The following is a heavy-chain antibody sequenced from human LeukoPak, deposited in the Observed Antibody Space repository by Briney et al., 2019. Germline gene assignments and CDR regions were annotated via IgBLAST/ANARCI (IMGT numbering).Heavy chain of an antibody. CDR3: ALSIAVAGTVTYFDF. Sequence: GESLKISCKGSGYSFISYWIAWVRQMPGKGLEWVGVVYPGDSQTIYSPSFQGQVTISADKSISTVYLQWTSLKTSDTAMYYCALSIAVAGTVTYFDFWGQGILVTVSS. CDR2: VYPGDSQT. D-gene: IGHD6-19*01. V-gene: IGHV5-51*01. J-gene: IGHJ4*02. CDR1: GYSFISYW.